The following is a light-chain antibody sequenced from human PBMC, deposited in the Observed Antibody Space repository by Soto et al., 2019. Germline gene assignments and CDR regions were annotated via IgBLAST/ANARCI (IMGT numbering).Light chain of an antibody. Sequence: QSALTQPPSVSGAPGQRVTISCTGRSSNIGAGYDVHWYQQLPGTAPKLLIYGNSNRPSGVPDRFSGSKSGTSASLAITGLQAEDEADYYCQSYDSSLSGPYVFGTGTKVTVL. CDR1: SSNIGAGYD. V-gene: IGLV1-40*01. CDR3: QSYDSSLSGPYV. CDR2: GNS. J-gene: IGLJ1*01.